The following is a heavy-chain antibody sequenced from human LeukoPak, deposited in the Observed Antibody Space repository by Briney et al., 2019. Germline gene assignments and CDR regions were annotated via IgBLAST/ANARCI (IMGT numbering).Heavy chain of an antibody. Sequence: GGSLRLSCAASGFTFSSYEMNWVRQAPGKGLEWVSFISSSGSAIHYADSVRGQFTISRVNAKNSLYLQMNSLRDEDTAVYYCARDFFFDYWGQGTLVTVSS. CDR3: ARDFFFDY. D-gene: IGHD3-3*01. CDR1: GFTFSSYE. CDR2: ISSSGSAI. V-gene: IGHV3-48*03. J-gene: IGHJ4*02.